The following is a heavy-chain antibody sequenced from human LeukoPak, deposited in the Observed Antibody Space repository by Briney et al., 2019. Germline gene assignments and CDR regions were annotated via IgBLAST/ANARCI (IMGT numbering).Heavy chain of an antibody. CDR1: GDSITNRAYY. CDR3: ARDLFVGGTDV. CDR2: IYYSGST. Sequence: SETLSLTCTVSGDSITNRAYYWSWIRQHPGTGLEWIGYIYYSGSTYYDPSLMTRVTMSVDTSKNQFSLKLNSVTAADTAVYYCARDLFVGGTDVWGKGTTVTLSS. V-gene: IGHV4-31*03. D-gene: IGHD3-16*01. J-gene: IGHJ6*04.